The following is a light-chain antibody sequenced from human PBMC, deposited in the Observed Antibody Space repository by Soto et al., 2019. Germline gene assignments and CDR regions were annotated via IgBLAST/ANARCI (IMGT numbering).Light chain of an antibody. Sequence: VMTQSPATLSVTPGERATLSCRASQSVNSNLAWYQQKPGQAPTLLIYDASTRATGIPVRFSGSGSGTEFTLTISNLQSEDFAVYYCQQFDNRPPVTFGQGTRLEIK. CDR3: QQFDNRPPVT. J-gene: IGKJ5*01. V-gene: IGKV3-15*01. CDR1: QSVNSN. CDR2: DAS.